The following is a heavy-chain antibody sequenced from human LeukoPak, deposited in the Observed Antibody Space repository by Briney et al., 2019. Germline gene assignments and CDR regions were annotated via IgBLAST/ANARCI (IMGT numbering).Heavy chain of an antibody. CDR1: GYTLTELS. Sequence: ASVKVSCKVSGYTLTELSMHWVRQAPGKGLEWMGGFDPEDGETIYAQKFQGRVTMTEDTSTDTAYMELSSLRSEDTAVYYCATGIGESRAQFRYYYYYYMDVWGKGTTVTVSS. D-gene: IGHD3-10*01. J-gene: IGHJ6*03. CDR2: FDPEDGET. CDR3: ATGIGESRAQFRYYYYYYMDV. V-gene: IGHV1-24*01.